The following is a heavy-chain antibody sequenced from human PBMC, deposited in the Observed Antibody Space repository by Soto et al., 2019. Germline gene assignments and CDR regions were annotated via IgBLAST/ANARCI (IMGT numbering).Heavy chain of an antibody. J-gene: IGHJ5*02. CDR3: ARTGTGGENGSGCSCYPNWFAP. CDR1: GFTVSSNY. Sequence: EVQLVESGGGLVQPGGSLRLSCAASGFTVSSNYMSWFRQAPGKGLEWVSVIYSGGSTYYADSVKGRFTISRHNSKNTLYLHMNSRRAEDTAVYYCARTGTGGENGSGCSCYPNWFAPWGQGTLVTVSS. V-gene: IGHV3-53*04. D-gene: IGHD2-15*01. CDR2: IYSGGST.